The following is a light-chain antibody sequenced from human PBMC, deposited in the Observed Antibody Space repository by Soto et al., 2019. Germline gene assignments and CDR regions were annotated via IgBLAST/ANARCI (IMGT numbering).Light chain of an antibody. CDR2: GAS. J-gene: IGKJ1*01. Sequence: EIVLTQSPGTLSLSPGESATLSCRASQSVSSTYLAWYQQKPGQAPRLLIYGASSRATGIPDRFSGSGSGTDFTLTISRLEPEDFAVYYCQQHGSSPRTFGQGTKVEIK. CDR3: QQHGSSPRT. CDR1: QSVSSTY. V-gene: IGKV3-20*01.